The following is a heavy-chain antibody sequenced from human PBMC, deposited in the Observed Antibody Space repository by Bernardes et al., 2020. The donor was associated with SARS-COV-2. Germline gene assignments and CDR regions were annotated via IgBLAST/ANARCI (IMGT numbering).Heavy chain of an antibody. CDR1: GFSLSTTGVV. CDR2: IYWNDDK. D-gene: IGHD4-17*01. V-gene: IGHV2-5*01. J-gene: IGHJ4*02. Sequence: GPTLVKPTQTLTLTCTVSGFSLSTTGVVVGWIRQPPGKALEWLTFIYWNDDKRYSPSLKTRLTITKDTSKNQVVLTMTDMDPVDTATYYCAHRATLTSVDYWGQGTLVTVSS. CDR3: AHRATLTSVDY.